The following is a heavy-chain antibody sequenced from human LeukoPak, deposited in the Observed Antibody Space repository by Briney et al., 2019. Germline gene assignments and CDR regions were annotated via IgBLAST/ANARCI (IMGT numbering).Heavy chain of an antibody. V-gene: IGHV3-21*01. J-gene: IGHJ4*02. CDR2: ITSDSGYI. D-gene: IGHD2-15*01. Sequence: GGSLRLSCAASGFTFSTYSMSWVRQAPGKGLEWVSSITSDSGYIYYADSVKGRFTVSRVNAKNSLYLQMNSLRAEDTAVYYCGKIRLDSATGYWGQGTLVTVSS. CDR1: GFTFSTYS. CDR3: GKIRLDSATGY.